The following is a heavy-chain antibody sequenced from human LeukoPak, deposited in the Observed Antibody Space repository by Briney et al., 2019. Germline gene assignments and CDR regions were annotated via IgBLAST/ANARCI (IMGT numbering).Heavy chain of an antibody. D-gene: IGHD3-10*01. V-gene: IGHV3-23*01. CDR3: AKRALLGFGELYYFDY. J-gene: IGHJ4*02. CDR2: ISGSGGST. CDR1: GFTFSSYA. Sequence: GGSLRLSCAASGFTFSSYAMSWVGQAPGKGLEWVSAISGSGGSTYYADSVKGRFTISRDNSKNTLYLQMNSLRAEDTAVYYCAKRALLGFGELYYFDYWGQGTLVTVSS.